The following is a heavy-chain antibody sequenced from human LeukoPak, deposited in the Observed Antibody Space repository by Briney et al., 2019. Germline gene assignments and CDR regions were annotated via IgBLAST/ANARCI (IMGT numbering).Heavy chain of an antibody. CDR2: ISAYNGNT. CDR1: GYTFTSYG. Sequence: RASVKVSCKASGYTFTSYGISWVRQAPGQGLEWMGWISAYNGNTNYAQKPQGRVTMTTDTSTSTAYMELRSLRSDDTAVYYCARDYRTYSYGNLDYWGQGTLVTVSS. D-gene: IGHD5-18*01. J-gene: IGHJ4*02. V-gene: IGHV1-18*01. CDR3: ARDYRTYSYGNLDY.